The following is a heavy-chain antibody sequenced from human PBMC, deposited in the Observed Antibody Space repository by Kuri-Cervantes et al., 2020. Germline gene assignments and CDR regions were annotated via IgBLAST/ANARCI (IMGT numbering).Heavy chain of an antibody. CDR2: TRNKANSYTT. CDR3: ARDALAEWGSYFDY. J-gene: IGHJ4*02. Sequence: GESLKISCAASGFTVSSNYMSWVRQAPGKGLEWVGRTRNKANSYTTEYAASVEGRFTISRDDSKNSLYLQMNSLKTEDTAVYYCARDALAEWGSYFDYWGQGTLVTVSS. V-gene: IGHV3-72*01. D-gene: IGHD1-26*01. CDR1: GFTVSSNY.